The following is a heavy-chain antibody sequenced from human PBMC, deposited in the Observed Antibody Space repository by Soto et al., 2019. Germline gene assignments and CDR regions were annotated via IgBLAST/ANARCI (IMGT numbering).Heavy chain of an antibody. Sequence: PGGSLRLSCEASGFIFSGYWMSWVRQAPGKGLEWVANIKEDGSEKYYVDSVKGRFTIFRDNAKKSLFLQMNSLRVEDTAIYYCARGAYYYDSSGLSYWGQGTLVTSPQ. D-gene: IGHD3-22*01. CDR3: ARGAYYYDSSGLSY. V-gene: IGHV3-7*01. J-gene: IGHJ4*02. CDR1: GFIFSGYW. CDR2: IKEDGSEK.